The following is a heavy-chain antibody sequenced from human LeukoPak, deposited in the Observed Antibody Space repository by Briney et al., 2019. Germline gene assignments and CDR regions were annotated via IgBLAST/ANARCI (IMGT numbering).Heavy chain of an antibody. D-gene: IGHD6-13*01. CDR2: IYPTGST. CDR3: ARAYSSSWYWNWFDP. J-gene: IGHJ5*02. Sequence: NPSETLSLTCTVSGYSISSGYYWGWIRQPPGKGLEWIGNIYPTGSTYYNPSLKSRVTISVDTSKNQFSLKVSSVSAADTAVYYCARAYSSSWYWNWFDPWGQGTLVTVSS. CDR1: GYSISSGYY. V-gene: IGHV4-38-2*02.